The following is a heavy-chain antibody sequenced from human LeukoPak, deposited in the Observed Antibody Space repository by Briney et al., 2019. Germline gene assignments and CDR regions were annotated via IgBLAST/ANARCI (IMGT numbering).Heavy chain of an antibody. CDR1: GFTFGSYA. CDR2: ISGGGDGT. V-gene: IGHV3-23*01. CDR3: ARGHHYYDSSGYPIDY. D-gene: IGHD3-22*01. J-gene: IGHJ4*02. Sequence: GGSLRLSCAASGFTFGSYAMSWVRQAPGKGLEWVSVISGGGDGTYYADSVKGRFTISRDNSKNTLYLQMNSLRAEDTAVYYCARGHHYYDSSGYPIDYWGQGTLVTVSS.